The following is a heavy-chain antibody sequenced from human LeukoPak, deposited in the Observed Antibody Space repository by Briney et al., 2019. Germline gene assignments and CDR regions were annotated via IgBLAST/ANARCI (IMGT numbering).Heavy chain of an antibody. Sequence: ASVKVSCKASGYTFTGYYMHWVRQAPGQGLEWMGWINPNSGGTNYAQKFQGRVTMTRDTSISTAYMELSRLRSDDTAVYYCARASNLYGDYVGWVYWGQGTLVTVSS. J-gene: IGHJ4*02. CDR2: INPNSGGT. CDR3: ARASNLYGDYVGWVY. CDR1: GYTFTGYY. V-gene: IGHV1-2*02. D-gene: IGHD4-17*01.